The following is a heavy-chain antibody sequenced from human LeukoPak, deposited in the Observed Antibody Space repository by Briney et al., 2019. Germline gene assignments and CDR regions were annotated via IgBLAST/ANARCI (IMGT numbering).Heavy chain of an antibody. D-gene: IGHD5-18*01. CDR1: GYTFTGYY. J-gene: IGHJ4*02. CDR2: INPNSGGT. Sequence: ASVKVSCKASGYTFTGYYMHRVRQAPGQGLEWMGWINPNSGGTNYAQKFQGRVTMTRDTSISTAYMELSRLRSDDTAVYYCASTSGYSYGLDYWGQGTLVTVSS. V-gene: IGHV1-2*02. CDR3: ASTSGYSYGLDY.